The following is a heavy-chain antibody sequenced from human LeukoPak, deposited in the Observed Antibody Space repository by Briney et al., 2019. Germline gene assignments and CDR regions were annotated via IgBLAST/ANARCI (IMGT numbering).Heavy chain of an antibody. D-gene: IGHD2-21*01. V-gene: IGHV3-74*01. Sequence: GGSLRLSCAASGFSFSNYWMHWVRHAPGKGLVWVSRINSDGSSTTYADSVKGRFTISRDNAKNTLYLQMNSLRAEDTAVYYCARDGVEFYNWFDPWGQGTLVTVSS. CDR2: INSDGSST. J-gene: IGHJ5*02. CDR3: ARDGVEFYNWFDP. CDR1: GFSFSNYW.